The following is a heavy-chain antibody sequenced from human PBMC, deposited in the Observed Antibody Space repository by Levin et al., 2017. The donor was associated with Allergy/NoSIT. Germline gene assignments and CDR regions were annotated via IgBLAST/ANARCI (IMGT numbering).Heavy chain of an antibody. CDR1: GYTFTSYA. J-gene: IGHJ5*02. V-gene: IGHV7-4-1*02. Sequence: GASVKVSCKASGYTFTSYAMNWVRQAPGQGLEWMGWINTDTGNPTYAQGFTGRFVFSLDTSVSTAYLQISSLKAEDTAVYYCASMGFYSGYDYGRFDPWGQGTLVTVSS. D-gene: IGHD5-12*01. CDR2: INTDTGNP. CDR3: ASMGFYSGYDYGRFDP.